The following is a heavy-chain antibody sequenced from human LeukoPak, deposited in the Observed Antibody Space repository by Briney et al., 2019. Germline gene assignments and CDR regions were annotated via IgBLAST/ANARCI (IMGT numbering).Heavy chain of an antibody. Sequence: TVRVSCTSWRGAFNGKGVGWVGRAPVQGLEWMGGIIPIFGTANYGQKFQGRVTITTDESTSTAYMELSSLRSEDTAVYYCARPHSSGWSSDAFDIWGQGTMVTVSS. J-gene: IGHJ3*02. CDR1: RGAFNGKG. CDR2: IIPIFGTA. D-gene: IGHD6-19*01. V-gene: IGHV1-69*05. CDR3: ARPHSSGWSSDAFDI.